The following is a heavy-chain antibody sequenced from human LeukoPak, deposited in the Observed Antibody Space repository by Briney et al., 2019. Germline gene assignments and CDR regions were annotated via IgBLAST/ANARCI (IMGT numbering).Heavy chain of an antibody. V-gene: IGHV3-48*03. Sequence: GGSLRLSCAASGFTFSSYEMNWVRQAPGKGLEWVSYISSSGSTIYYADSVKGRFTISRDNAKNFLYLQLNSLRAEDTAVYYCTRDFWTDYWGQGTLVTVSS. D-gene: IGHD3/OR15-3a*01. CDR1: GFTFSSYE. CDR3: TRDFWTDY. J-gene: IGHJ4*02. CDR2: ISSSGSTI.